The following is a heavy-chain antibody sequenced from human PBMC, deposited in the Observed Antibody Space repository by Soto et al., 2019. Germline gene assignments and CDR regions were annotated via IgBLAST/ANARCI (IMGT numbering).Heavy chain of an antibody. D-gene: IGHD2-2*02. CDR3: VREGRSSTSCNTGCAFDI. J-gene: IGHJ3*02. Sequence: QVQLVESGGALVKPGGSLRLSCAASGFTSWDYDMSWIRQAPGKGLEWVSYISRSGNTMYYGDYVKGRFTISRDNAENSVFLQMISLRAEDTVVYYCVREGRSSTSCNTGCAFDIWGLGTMVTVSS. CDR1: GFTSWDYD. V-gene: IGHV3-11*01. CDR2: ISRSGNTM.